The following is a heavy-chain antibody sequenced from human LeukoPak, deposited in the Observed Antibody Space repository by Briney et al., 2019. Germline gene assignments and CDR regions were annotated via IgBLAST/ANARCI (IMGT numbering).Heavy chain of an antibody. J-gene: IGHJ4*02. Sequence: GGSLRLSCAASGFTFSTYAMSWVRQAPGKGLEWVSAISGSGDSTYYADSVKGRFTISRDNSKNTLYLQMNSLRAEDTALYYCAKGVLGYCSSSSCYAYECRGQGTLVTVSS. CDR2: ISGSGDST. V-gene: IGHV3-23*01. CDR1: GFTFSTYA. CDR3: AKGVLGYCSSSSCYAYEC. D-gene: IGHD2-2*01.